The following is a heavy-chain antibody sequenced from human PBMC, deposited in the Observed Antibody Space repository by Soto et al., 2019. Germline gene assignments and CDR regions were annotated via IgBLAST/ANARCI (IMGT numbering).Heavy chain of an antibody. CDR1: GGSISSYY. CDR2: IYYSGST. D-gene: IGHD3-9*01. V-gene: IGHV4-59*08. Sequence: ASETLSLTCTVSGGSISSYYWSWIRQPPGKGLEWIGYIYYSGSTNYNPSLKSRVTISVDTSKNQFSLKLSSVTAADTAVYYCARGTYYDILTGYYGXDLYFDYWGQGTLVTVSS. CDR3: ARGTYYDILTGYYGXDLYFDY. J-gene: IGHJ4*02.